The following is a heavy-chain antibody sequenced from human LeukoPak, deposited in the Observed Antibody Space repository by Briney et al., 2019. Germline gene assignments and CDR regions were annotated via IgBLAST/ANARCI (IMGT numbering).Heavy chain of an antibody. CDR1: GFTFSNAW. J-gene: IGHJ3*01. D-gene: IGHD1-26*01. CDR2: IKSKTDGGTT. CDR3: TTDQWKLPRAFDV. Sequence: GGSLRLSCEASGFTFSNAWMGWVRQAPGKGLEWVGRIKSKTDGGTTDYAAPVKGRFTISRDDSKNTLYLQMHSLKTEDTAVYYCTTDQWKLPRAFDVWGQGTMVTVSS. V-gene: IGHV3-15*01.